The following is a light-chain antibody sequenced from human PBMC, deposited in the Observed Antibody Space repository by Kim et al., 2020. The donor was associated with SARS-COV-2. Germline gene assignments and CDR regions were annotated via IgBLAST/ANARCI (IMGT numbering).Light chain of an antibody. CDR1: SSDIGSYNR. Sequence: QSALTQPPSVSGSPGQSVTISCTGTSSDIGSYNRVSWYQQPPGTAPRLIINEVTNRPSGVPDRFSGSKSGNTASLTISGFQAEDEADYYCASYARSDTWVFGGGTKLTVL. J-gene: IGLJ3*02. CDR2: EVT. CDR3: ASYARSDTWV. V-gene: IGLV2-18*02.